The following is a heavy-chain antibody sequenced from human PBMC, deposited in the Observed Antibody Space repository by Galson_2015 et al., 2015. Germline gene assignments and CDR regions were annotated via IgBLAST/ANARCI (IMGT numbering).Heavy chain of an antibody. Sequence: SLRLSCAASGFTFSSYGMHWVRQAPGKGLEWVAVISYDGSNKYYADSVKGRFTISRDNSKNTLYLQMNSLRAEDTAVYYCARETAVAGTWFDYWGQGTLVTVSS. CDR2: ISYDGSNK. D-gene: IGHD6-19*01. J-gene: IGHJ4*02. CDR3: ARETAVAGTWFDY. CDR1: GFTFSSYG. V-gene: IGHV3-30*03.